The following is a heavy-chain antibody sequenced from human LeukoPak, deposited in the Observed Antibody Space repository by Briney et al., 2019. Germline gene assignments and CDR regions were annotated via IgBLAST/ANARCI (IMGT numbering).Heavy chain of an antibody. D-gene: IGHD6-19*01. J-gene: IGHJ4*02. CDR2: INWNGGRT. CDR1: GFTFDDYG. CDR3: ARDSSGIAVGGTGDY. V-gene: IGHV3-20*04. Sequence: GGSLRLSCAASGFTFDDYGMSWVRQAPGKGLEWVSGINWNGGRTGYADSVKGRFTISRDKAKNSLYLQMNSLRAEDTALYSCARDSSGIAVGGTGDYWGQGTLVTVSS.